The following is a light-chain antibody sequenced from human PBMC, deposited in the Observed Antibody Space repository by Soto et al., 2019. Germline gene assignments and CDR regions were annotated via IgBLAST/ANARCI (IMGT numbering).Light chain of an antibody. V-gene: IGKV4-1*01. CDR2: LAS. Sequence: DIVMTQSPDSLAVSLGERATINCKSSQTIFYNSRNKDFLSWYQQKQEQPPKLLIYLASTRESGVPDRCSGSGSGKDFTLTISSLQAEDVALYFCQQYLTTPHSFGQGTRLEIK. CDR3: QQYLTTPHS. J-gene: IGKJ2*01. CDR1: QTIFYNSRNKDF.